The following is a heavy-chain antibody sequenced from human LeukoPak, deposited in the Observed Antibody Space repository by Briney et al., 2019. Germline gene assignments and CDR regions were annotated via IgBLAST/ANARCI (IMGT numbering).Heavy chain of an antibody. CDR1: GGSISSGGYY. D-gene: IGHD3-22*01. CDR3: ARDIGYYYDSSGYYYRHDAFDI. V-gene: IGHV4-31*03. J-gene: IGHJ3*02. CDR2: IYYSGST. Sequence: SETLSLTCTVSGGSISSGGYYWSWIRQHPGKGLEWIGYIYYSGSTYYNPSLKSRVTISVDTSKNQFSLKLSSVTAADTAVYYCARDIGYYYDSSGYYYRHDAFDIWGQGTMVTVSS.